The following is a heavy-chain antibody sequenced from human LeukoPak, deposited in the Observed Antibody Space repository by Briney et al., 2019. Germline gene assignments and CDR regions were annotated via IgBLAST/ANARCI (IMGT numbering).Heavy chain of an antibody. J-gene: IGHJ6*03. CDR3: AKDSPEYYYMDV. CDR2: ISYDGSNK. CDR1: GFTFSRYG. Sequence: GGSLRLSCAASGFTFSRYGMHWVRQAPGKGLEWVAVISYDGSNKYYADSVKGRFTIFRDNSKNTLYLQMNSLRAEDTAVYYCAKDSPEYYYMDVWGKGTTVTVSS. V-gene: IGHV3-30*18.